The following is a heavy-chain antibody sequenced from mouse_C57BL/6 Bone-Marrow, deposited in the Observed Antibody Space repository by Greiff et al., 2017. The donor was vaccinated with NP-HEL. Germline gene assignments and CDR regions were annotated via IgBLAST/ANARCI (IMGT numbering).Heavy chain of an antibody. J-gene: IGHJ3*01. CDR2: ISSGGSYT. CDR3: ARHRYGNYWFAY. D-gene: IGHD2-10*02. CDR1: GFTFSSYG. Sequence: DVKLVESGGDLVKPGGSLKLSCAASGFTFSSYGMSWVRQTPDKRLEWVATISSGGSYTYYPDSVKGRFTISRDNAKNTLYLQMSSLKSEDTAMYYCARHRYGNYWFAYWGRGTLVTVSA. V-gene: IGHV5-6*02.